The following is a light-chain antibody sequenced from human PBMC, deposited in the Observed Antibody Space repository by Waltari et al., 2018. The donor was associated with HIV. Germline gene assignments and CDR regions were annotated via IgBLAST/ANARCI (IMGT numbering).Light chain of an antibody. CDR2: GAS. V-gene: IGKV3-15*01. CDR1: QSVSDN. Sequence: EIVMTQSTATLSVSPGERVTLSCRASQSVSDNLAWYQQKPGQAPRLLISGASTRATGIPARFSGSGSGTEFTLTISSLQSEDFAVYYCQQYNDWPPLYTFGQGTKVEIK. CDR3: QQYNDWPPLYT. J-gene: IGKJ2*01.